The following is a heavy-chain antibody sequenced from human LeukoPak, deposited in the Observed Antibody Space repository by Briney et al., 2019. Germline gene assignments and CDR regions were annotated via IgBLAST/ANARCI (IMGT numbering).Heavy chain of an antibody. D-gene: IGHD5-18*01. Sequence: PSETLSLTCTVSGGSISSYYWSWVRQPPGKGLEWIGYIYYSGSTNYNPSLKSRVTISVDTSKNQFSLKLSSVTAADTAVYYCASDGYSYGYGAFDIWGQGTMVTVSS. CDR1: GGSISSYY. V-gene: IGHV4-59*01. J-gene: IGHJ3*02. CDR2: IYYSGST. CDR3: ASDGYSYGYGAFDI.